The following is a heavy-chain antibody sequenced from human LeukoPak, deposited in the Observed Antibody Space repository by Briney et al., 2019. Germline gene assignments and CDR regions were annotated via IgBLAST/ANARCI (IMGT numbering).Heavy chain of an antibody. J-gene: IGHJ4*02. CDR2: ISYDGSNK. CDR1: GFIFSSYG. CDR3: AKDGGTDWYSYGRLDY. D-gene: IGHD5-18*01. V-gene: IGHV3-30*18. Sequence: GGSLRLSCAASGFIFSSYGMHWVRQAPGKGLEWVAVISYDGSNKYYADSVKGRFTISRDNSKNTLYLQMNSLRAEDTAVYYCAKDGGTDWYSYGRLDYWGQGTLVTVSS.